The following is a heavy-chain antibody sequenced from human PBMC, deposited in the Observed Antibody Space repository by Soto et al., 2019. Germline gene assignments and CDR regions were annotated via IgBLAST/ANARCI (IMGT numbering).Heavy chain of an antibody. D-gene: IGHD2-15*01. Sequence: GGSLRLSCEASGFTFSDYFMNWVRQGSGKGLEWVSTIGRGDDKYYADSVKGRFTISRDTSKNTLFLQMNSLRAEDTALYFCAKDGTTGGKHYSGMDVWGQGTTVTLSS. CDR2: IGRGDDK. V-gene: IGHV3-23*01. CDR3: AKDGTTGGKHYSGMDV. J-gene: IGHJ6*02. CDR1: GFTFSDYF.